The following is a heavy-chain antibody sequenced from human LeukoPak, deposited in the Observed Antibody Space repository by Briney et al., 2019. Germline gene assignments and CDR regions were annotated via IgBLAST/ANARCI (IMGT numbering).Heavy chain of an antibody. V-gene: IGHV4-61*09. CDR1: GGSISSGSYY. CDR3: ARVPGYCSGGSCYYYYDMDV. D-gene: IGHD2-15*01. J-gene: IGHJ6*02. Sequence: SETLSLTCTVSGGSISSGSYYWSWIRQPAGKGLEWIGHIYTSGSTNYNPSLKSRATISVDTSKNQFSLKLSSVPAADTAVYYCARVPGYCSGGSCYYYYDMDVWGQGTTVTVSS. CDR2: IYTSGST.